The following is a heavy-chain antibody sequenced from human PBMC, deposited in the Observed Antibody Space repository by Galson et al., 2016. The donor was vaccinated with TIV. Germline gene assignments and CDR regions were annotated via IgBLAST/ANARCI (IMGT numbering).Heavy chain of an antibody. D-gene: IGHD5-12*01. Sequence: QSGAEVKKAGDSLKISCKGSGYTFATSWIGWVRQRPGKGLEWMGIIYPADSDTRYSPSFQGQVTISADESISTAYLQWSSLRASDSAMYYCARAPGYSGYSYGYFDSWGQGTRVTVSS. J-gene: IGHJ4*02. CDR2: IYPADSDT. CDR1: GYTFATSW. V-gene: IGHV5-51*03. CDR3: ARAPGYSGYSYGYFDS.